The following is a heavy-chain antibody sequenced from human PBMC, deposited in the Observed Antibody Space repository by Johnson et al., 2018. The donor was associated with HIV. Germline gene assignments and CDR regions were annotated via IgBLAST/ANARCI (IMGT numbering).Heavy chain of an antibody. Sequence: QVLLVESGGGLVQPGGSLRLSCAASGFTFSSYGMHWVRQAPGKGLEWVAVISYDGSNKYYADSVKGRFTISRDNSKNTLYLQMNSLRAEDTAVYYCARSLGVVGAIGKGAFDIWGQGTMVTVSS. D-gene: IGHD1-26*01. CDR2: ISYDGSNK. CDR1: GFTFSSYG. V-gene: IGHV3-30*19. CDR3: ARSLGVVGAIGKGAFDI. J-gene: IGHJ3*02.